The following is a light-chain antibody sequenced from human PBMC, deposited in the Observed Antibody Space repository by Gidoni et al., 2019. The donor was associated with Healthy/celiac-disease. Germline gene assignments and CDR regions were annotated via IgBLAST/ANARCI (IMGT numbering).Light chain of an antibody. CDR1: QSVLYSYNNKNY. V-gene: IGKV4-1*01. CDR2: WAS. J-gene: IGKJ2*01. Sequence: DVVMTQPPDSLAVSRGESATINCKSSQSVLYSYNNKNYLAWYQQKPGQPPKLLISWASTRESGVPDRFSGSGSGTDFTLTISSLQAEDVAVYYCQQYSSTLPYTFGQGTKLEIK. CDR3: QQYSSTLPYT.